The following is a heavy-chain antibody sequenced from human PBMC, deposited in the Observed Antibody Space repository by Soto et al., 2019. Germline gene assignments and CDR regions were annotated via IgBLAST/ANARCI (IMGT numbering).Heavy chain of an antibody. V-gene: IGHV4-34*01. CDR1: GGSFSGYY. CDR3: ARGIVATTHDAFDI. J-gene: IGHJ3*02. CDR2: INHSGCT. Sequence: QVQLQQWGAGLLKPSETLSLTCAVYGGSFSGYYWSWIRQPPGKGLEWIGEINHSGCTNYNPSLKSRVTISVDTSKNQFSLKLSSVTAADTAVYYCARGIVATTHDAFDIWGQGTMVTVSS. D-gene: IGHD5-12*01.